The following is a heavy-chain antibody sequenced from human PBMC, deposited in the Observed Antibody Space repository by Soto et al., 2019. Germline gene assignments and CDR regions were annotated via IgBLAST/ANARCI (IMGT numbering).Heavy chain of an antibody. CDR2: IGTAGDT. J-gene: IGHJ6*02. CDR1: GFTFSSYY. CDR3: AGVDSNYIYYGMDV. Sequence: GGSLRLSCAASGFTFSSYYMHWVRQATGKGLEWVSAIGTAGDTYYPGSVKGRFTISRENAKNSLYLQMNSLRAEDTAVYYCAGVDSNYIYYGMDVWGQGTTVTVSS. V-gene: IGHV3-13*01. D-gene: IGHD4-4*01.